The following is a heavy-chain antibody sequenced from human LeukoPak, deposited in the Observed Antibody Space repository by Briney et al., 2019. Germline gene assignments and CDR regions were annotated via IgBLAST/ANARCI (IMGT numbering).Heavy chain of an antibody. V-gene: IGHV3-11*01. J-gene: IGHJ4*02. CDR1: GFNFGDYY. CDR2: ISSSGHNI. CDR3: ARDLFSFYCDSSGYCDY. D-gene: IGHD3-22*01. Sequence: AGGSLRLSCVASGFNFGDYYMNWFRQAPGKGLEWLSFISSSGHNILYTESVKGRFTVSRDNAKKTVFLQMNSLRAEDTAVYYCARDLFSFYCDSSGYCDYWGPGTRVTVSS.